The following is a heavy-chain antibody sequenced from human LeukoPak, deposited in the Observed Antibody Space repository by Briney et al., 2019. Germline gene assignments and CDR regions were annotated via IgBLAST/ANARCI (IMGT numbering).Heavy chain of an antibody. J-gene: IGHJ2*01. V-gene: IGHV4-59*01. CDR3: ARDSSGWPATYWYFDL. Sequence: SETLSLTCAVYGGSFSGCYWSWIRQPPGKGLEWIGYIYYSGSTNYNPSLKSRVTISVDTSKNQFSLKLSSVTAADTAVYYCARDSSGWPATYWYFDLWGRGTLVTVSS. D-gene: IGHD6-19*01. CDR1: GGSFSGCY. CDR2: IYYSGST.